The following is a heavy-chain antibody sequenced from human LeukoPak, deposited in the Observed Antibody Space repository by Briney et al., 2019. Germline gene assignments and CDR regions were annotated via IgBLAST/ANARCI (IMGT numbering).Heavy chain of an antibody. J-gene: IGHJ4*02. V-gene: IGHV4-59*01. Sequence: SETLSLTCTVSGGFISSYYWSWIRQPPGKGLEWIWYIYYSGSTNYNPSLKSRVTISVDTSKNQFSLKLSSVTAADTAVYYCARDNPYCSGGSCYAFDYWGQGTLVTVSS. CDR3: ARDNPYCSGGSCYAFDY. CDR2: IYYSGST. CDR1: GGFISSYY. D-gene: IGHD2-15*01.